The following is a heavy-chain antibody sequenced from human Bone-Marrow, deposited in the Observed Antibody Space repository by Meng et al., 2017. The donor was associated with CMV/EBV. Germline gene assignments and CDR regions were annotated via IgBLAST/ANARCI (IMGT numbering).Heavy chain of an antibody. V-gene: IGHV1-8*03. CDR2: MNPNSGNT. J-gene: IGHJ5*02. CDR1: GYTFTSYD. D-gene: IGHD2-2*01. Sequence: ASVKVSCKASGYTFTSYDINWVRQATGQGLEWMGWMNPNSGNTGYAQKFQGRVTITRNTSISTAYMELSSVRSEDTAVYYCARSYYCSSTSCYGWFDPWGQGTLVTVPS. CDR3: ARSYYCSSTSCYGWFDP.